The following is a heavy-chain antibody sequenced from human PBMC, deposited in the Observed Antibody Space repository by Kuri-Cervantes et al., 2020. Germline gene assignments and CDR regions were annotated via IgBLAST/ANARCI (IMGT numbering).Heavy chain of an antibody. CDR3: ARQWLVREGDAFDI. CDR2: ISSSSSYI. V-gene: IGHV3-21*01. J-gene: IGHJ3*02. Sequence: GESLKISCAASGFTFSSCSMNWVRQAPGKGLEWVSSISSSSSYIYYADSVKGRFTISRDNAKNSLYLQMNSLRAEDTAVYYCARQWLVREGDAFDIWGQGTMVTVSS. CDR1: GFTFSSCS. D-gene: IGHD6-19*01.